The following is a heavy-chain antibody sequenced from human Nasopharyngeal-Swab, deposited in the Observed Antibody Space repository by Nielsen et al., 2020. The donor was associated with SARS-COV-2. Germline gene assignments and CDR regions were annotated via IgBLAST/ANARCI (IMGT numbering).Heavy chain of an antibody. CDR1: GYTLTELS. J-gene: IGHJ6*02. CDR2: INTNTGNP. Sequence: ASVKVSCKVSGYTLTELSMHWVRQAPGKGLEWMGWINTNTGNPTYAQGFTGRFVFSLDTSVSTAYLQISSLKAEDTAVYYCARENYYGMDVWGQGTTVTVSS. V-gene: IGHV7-4-1*02. CDR3: ARENYYGMDV.